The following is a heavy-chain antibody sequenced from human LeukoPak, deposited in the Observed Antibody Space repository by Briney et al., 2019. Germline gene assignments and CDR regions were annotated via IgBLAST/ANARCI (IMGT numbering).Heavy chain of an antibody. J-gene: IGHJ4*02. CDR1: GFTFSSYW. Sequence: GGSLRLSCVASGFTFSSYWMSWVRQAPGKGLEWVAKIKQDGSGEYYLDSVKGRFTISRDNAKNSLYLQMNSLRADDTAVYFCTTGYSSGWYNEGNYWGQGTLVTVSS. CDR3: TTGYSSGWYNEGNY. D-gene: IGHD6-19*01. CDR2: IKQDGSGE. V-gene: IGHV3-7*01.